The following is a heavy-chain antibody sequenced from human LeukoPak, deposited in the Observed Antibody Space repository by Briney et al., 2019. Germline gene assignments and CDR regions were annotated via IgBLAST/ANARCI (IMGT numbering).Heavy chain of an antibody. D-gene: IGHD3-16*01. Sequence: GGSLRLSCEGSGFTFSNYWMSWVRQASGKGLEWVSGISWNSGSIGYADSVKGRFTISRDNAKNSLYLQMNSLRAEDTAVYYCARSPYDDAFDIWGQGTMVTVSS. J-gene: IGHJ3*02. V-gene: IGHV3-20*04. CDR1: GFTFSNYW. CDR3: ARSPYDDAFDI. CDR2: ISWNSGSI.